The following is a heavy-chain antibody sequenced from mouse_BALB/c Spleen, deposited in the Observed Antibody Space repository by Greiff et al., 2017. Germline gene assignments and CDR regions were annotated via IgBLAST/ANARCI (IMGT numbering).Heavy chain of an antibody. D-gene: IGHD2-13*01. CDR3: AASGYGGYTWFAY. J-gene: IGHJ3*01. V-gene: IGHV2-9*02. CDR2: IWAGGSS. CDR1: GFSLTSYG. Sequence: QVQLQQSGPGLVAPSQSLTISCTASGFSLTSYGVHWVRQPPGKGLEWLGVIWAGGSSNYNTALMSRLSIIKDNSKSQVFLTMNSLQTDDTAMYYCAASGYGGYTWFAYWGQGTLVTVSA.